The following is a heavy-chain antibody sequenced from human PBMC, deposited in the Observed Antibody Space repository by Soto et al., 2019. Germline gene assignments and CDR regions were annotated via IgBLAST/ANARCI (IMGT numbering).Heavy chain of an antibody. D-gene: IGHD3-10*01. V-gene: IGHV4-34*01. Sequence: SETLSLTCAVYGGSFSGYYWSWIRQPPGKGLEWIGEINHSGSTNYNPSLKSRVTISVDTSKNQFSLKLSSVTAADTAVYYCARGGDTMVRGAFDYWGQGTLVTVSS. CDR2: INHSGST. CDR1: GGSFSGYY. CDR3: ARGGDTMVRGAFDY. J-gene: IGHJ4*02.